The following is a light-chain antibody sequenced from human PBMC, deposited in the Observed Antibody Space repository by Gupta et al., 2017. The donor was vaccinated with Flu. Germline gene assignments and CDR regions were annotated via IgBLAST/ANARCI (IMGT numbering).Light chain of an antibody. Sequence: QSVFSQPPSVSAAPGQRVTLSCPGSSPNIGGHYGSWYRQVPGAAPKLLIYEDDTRPSGIPDRFSASKSGTSATLCITELQPGDEADYYCGVGDSTLSAGGFGGGTRLTV. CDR2: EDD. CDR3: GVGDSTLSAGG. J-gene: IGLJ3*02. V-gene: IGLV1-51*02. CDR1: SPNIGGHY.